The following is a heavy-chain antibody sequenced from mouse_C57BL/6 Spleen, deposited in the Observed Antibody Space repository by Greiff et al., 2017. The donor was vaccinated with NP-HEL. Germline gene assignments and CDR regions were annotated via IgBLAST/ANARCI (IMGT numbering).Heavy chain of an antibody. CDR3: ARGGGDEAWFAY. CDR1: GFTFSDYY. V-gene: IGHV5-16*01. CDR2: INYDGSST. Sequence: EVHLVESEGGLVQPGSSMKLSCTASGFTFSDYYMAWVRQVPEKGLEWVANINYDGSSTYYLDSLKSRFIISRDNAKNILYLQMSSLKSEDTATYYCARGGGDEAWFAYWGQGTLVTVSA. J-gene: IGHJ3*01.